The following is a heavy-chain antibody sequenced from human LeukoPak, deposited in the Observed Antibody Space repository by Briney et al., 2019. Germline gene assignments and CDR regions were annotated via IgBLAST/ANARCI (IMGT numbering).Heavy chain of an antibody. V-gene: IGHV1-2*02. CDR2: INPNSGGT. Sequence: GASVKVSCKASGYTFTGYYMHWVRQAPGQGLEWMGWINPNSGGTNYAQKFQGRVTMTRDTSISTAYMELSRLRSDDTAVYYCARVVGWEPEYYFDYWGQGTLVTVSS. J-gene: IGHJ4*02. CDR3: ARVVGWEPEYYFDY. CDR1: GYTFTGYY. D-gene: IGHD1-26*01.